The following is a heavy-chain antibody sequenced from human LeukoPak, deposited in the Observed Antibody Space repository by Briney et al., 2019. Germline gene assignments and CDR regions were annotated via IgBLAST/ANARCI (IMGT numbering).Heavy chain of an antibody. D-gene: IGHD6-13*01. CDR1: GYTFTRYD. J-gene: IGHJ6*02. Sequence: ASVKVSCKASGYTFTRYDIYWVRQATGRGLEWMGWMNPNSGNTGYAQKFQGRVTMTRNTSISTAYMELSSLRSEDTAVYYCARGGRGIAAVYYYYGMDVWGQGTTVTVSS. CDR2: MNPNSGNT. CDR3: ARGGRGIAAVYYYYGMDV. V-gene: IGHV1-8*01.